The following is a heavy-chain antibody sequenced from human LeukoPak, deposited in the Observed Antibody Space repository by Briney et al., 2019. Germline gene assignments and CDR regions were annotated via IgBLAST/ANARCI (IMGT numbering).Heavy chain of an antibody. V-gene: IGHV1-2*02. D-gene: IGHD2-2*01. Sequence: ASVKVSCKASGYTFTGYYMHWVRQAPGQGLEWMGWINPNSGGTNYAQKFQGRVTMTRDTSISTAYMELSRLRSDDTAVYYCAREDQLLSGIFWFDPWGQGTLVTVSS. J-gene: IGHJ5*02. CDR2: INPNSGGT. CDR1: GYTFTGYY. CDR3: AREDQLLSGIFWFDP.